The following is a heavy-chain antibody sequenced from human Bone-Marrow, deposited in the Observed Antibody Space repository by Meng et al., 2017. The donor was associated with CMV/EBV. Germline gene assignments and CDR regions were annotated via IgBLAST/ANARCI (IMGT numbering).Heavy chain of an antibody. J-gene: IGHJ4*02. CDR1: GFTFSDYY. D-gene: IGHD4-17*01. CDR3: ARPYGDYEDYFDY. V-gene: IGHV3-11*04. Sequence: GESLKISCAASGFTFSDYYMSWIRQAPGKGLEWVSYISSSGSTIYYADSVKGRFTISRDNAKNSLYLQMNSLRAEDTAVYYCARPYGDYEDYFDYWGQGTLVTVSS. CDR2: ISSSGSTI.